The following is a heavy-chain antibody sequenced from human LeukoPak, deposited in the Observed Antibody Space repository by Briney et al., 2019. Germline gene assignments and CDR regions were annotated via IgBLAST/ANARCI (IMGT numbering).Heavy chain of an antibody. J-gene: IGHJ4*02. V-gene: IGHV7-4-1*02. CDR1: GYTFTSYA. CDR2: INTNTGNP. CDR3: ARDWRDLDY. Sequence: ASVKVSRKASGYTFTSYAMNSVRQAPGQGREGMGWINTNTGNPTYAQGFRGGLAFYLETPLSKAYLQISGLKAEHTAGYYCARDWRDLDYWGQGTLVTVSS.